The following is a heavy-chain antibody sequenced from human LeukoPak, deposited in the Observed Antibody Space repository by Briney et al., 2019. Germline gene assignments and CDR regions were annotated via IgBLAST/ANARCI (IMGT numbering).Heavy chain of an antibody. CDR2: ISYDGSNK. J-gene: IGHJ4*02. Sequence: GRSLRLSCAASGFTFSSYAMHWVRQAPGKGLEWVAVISYDGSNKYYADSVKGRFTISRDNSKNTLYLQMNSLRAEDTAVYYCARDRSIYYDILTGYFDYWGQGTLVTVSS. D-gene: IGHD3-9*01. CDR3: ARDRSIYYDILTGYFDY. V-gene: IGHV3-30-3*01. CDR1: GFTFSSYA.